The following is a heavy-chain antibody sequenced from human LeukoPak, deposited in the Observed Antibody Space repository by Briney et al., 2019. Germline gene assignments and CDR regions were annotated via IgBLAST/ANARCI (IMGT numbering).Heavy chain of an antibody. CDR1: GFTFSSYS. Sequence: GGSLRLSCAASGFTFSSYSMNWVRQAPGKGLEWVSYISSSSSTIYSADSVKGRFTISRDNAKNSLYLQMNSLRAEDTAVYYCAREGSKNYDFWSGAFDYWGQGTLVTVSS. V-gene: IGHV3-48*01. D-gene: IGHD3-3*01. J-gene: IGHJ4*02. CDR2: ISSSSSTI. CDR3: AREGSKNYDFWSGAFDY.